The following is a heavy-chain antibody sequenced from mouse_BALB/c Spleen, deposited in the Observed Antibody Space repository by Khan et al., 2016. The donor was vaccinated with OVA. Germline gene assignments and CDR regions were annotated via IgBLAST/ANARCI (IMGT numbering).Heavy chain of an antibody. J-gene: IGHJ4*01. CDR3: ARAYYGNYREAMDY. D-gene: IGHD2-10*01. CDR1: GFSLTGYG. V-gene: IGHV2-6-7*01. Sequence: QVQLKESGPGLVAPSQSLSITCTVSGFSLTGYGVNWVRQPPGKGLEWLGMIWGDGSTEYNSALKSRLNLSKDNSKSHVFLKMNSLQTDDTARYYCARAYYGNYREAMDYWGQGTSVTVSS. CDR2: IWGDGST.